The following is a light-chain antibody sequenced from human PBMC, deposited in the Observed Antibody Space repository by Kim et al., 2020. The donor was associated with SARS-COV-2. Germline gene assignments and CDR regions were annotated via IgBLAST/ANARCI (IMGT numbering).Light chain of an antibody. CDR1: QSVSSSY. CDR2: GAS. V-gene: IGKV3-20*01. CDR3: QQHGSSPHT. J-gene: IGKJ2*01. Sequence: LPPGESATLPCRASQSVSSSYLAWFQQRPGQPPRRLIYGASSGATGIPDRFSGSGSGTDFTLTISRLEPEDFAVYYCQQHGSSPHTFGKGTKLEI.